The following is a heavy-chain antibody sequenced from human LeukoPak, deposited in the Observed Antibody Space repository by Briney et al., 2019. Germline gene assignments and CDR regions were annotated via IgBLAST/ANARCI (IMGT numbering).Heavy chain of an antibody. V-gene: IGHV4-59*01. D-gene: IGHD2-2*01. CDR2: IYYSGST. CDR3: ARGDQLLAVDAFDI. CDR1: GGSISSYY. J-gene: IGHJ3*02. Sequence: SETLSLTCTVSGGSISSYYWSWIRQPPGKGLEWIGYIYYSGSTNYNPSLKSRVTISADTSKNQFSLKLSSVTAADTAVYYCARGDQLLAVDAFDIWGQGTMVTVSS.